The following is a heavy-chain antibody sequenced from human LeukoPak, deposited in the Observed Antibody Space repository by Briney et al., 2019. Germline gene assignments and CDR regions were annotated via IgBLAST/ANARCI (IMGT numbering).Heavy chain of an antibody. Sequence: SVKASCKASGGTFSSYAISWVRQAPGQGLEWMGRIIPIFGIANYAQKFQGRVTITADKSTGTAYMELSSLRSEDTAVYYCARDEMRCSSTSCYTGYYYGMDVWGQGTTVTVSS. CDR1: GGTFSSYA. CDR3: ARDEMRCSSTSCYTGYYYGMDV. V-gene: IGHV1-69*04. D-gene: IGHD2-2*02. CDR2: IIPIFGIA. J-gene: IGHJ6*02.